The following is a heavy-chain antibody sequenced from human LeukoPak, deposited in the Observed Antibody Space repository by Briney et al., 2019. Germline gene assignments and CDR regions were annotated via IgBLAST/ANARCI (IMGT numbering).Heavy chain of an antibody. V-gene: IGHV4-30-2*01. CDR2: IYHSGST. D-gene: IGHD3-3*01. Sequence: SQTLSLTCTVSGGSISSGGYYWSWIRQPPGKGLEWIGYIYHSGSTYYNPSLKSRVTISVDRSKNQFSLKLSSVTAADTAVYYCARSLLEWLFFDYWGQGTLVTVSS. J-gene: IGHJ4*02. CDR3: ARSLLEWLFFDY. CDR1: GGSISSGGYY.